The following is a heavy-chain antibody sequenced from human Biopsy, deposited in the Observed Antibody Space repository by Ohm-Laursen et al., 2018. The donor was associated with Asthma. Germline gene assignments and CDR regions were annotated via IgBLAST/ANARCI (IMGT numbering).Heavy chain of an antibody. Sequence: TLSLTCAVSGVSIRSYYWTWIRQPPGKGLEWIGNIHYSVSAYSNPSLKSRVTISVDTSKKQISLRLSSVMAADTAVYYCAGFCSGGNCPDHWGQGTLVTVSS. V-gene: IGHV4-59*01. CDR3: AGFCSGGNCPDH. D-gene: IGHD2-15*01. J-gene: IGHJ4*02. CDR2: IHYSVSA. CDR1: GVSIRSYY.